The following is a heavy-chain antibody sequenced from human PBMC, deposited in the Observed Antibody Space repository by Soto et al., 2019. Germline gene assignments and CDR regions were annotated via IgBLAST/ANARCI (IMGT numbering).Heavy chain of an antibody. CDR3: ARGFHSLFDY. J-gene: IGHJ4*02. CDR2: IWYDGNNK. CDR1: GFTFSNYG. Sequence: PGGSLRLSCAASGFTFSNYGMHWVRQAPGKGLEWLAVIWYDGNNKYYADSVKGRFTISRDNSNNTLYVQMTSLRAEDTAVYYCARGFHSLFDYWGQGTLVTVSS. D-gene: IGHD2-21*01. V-gene: IGHV3-33*01.